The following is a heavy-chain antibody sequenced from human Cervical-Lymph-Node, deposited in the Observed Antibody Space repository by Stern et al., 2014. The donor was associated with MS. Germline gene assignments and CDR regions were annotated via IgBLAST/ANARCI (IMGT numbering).Heavy chain of an antibody. J-gene: IGHJ4*02. CDR3: VRDQGGIAAS. D-gene: IGHD6-13*01. V-gene: IGHV1-69*01. CDR1: GGSFSTVE. CDR2: ITPLFGTT. Sequence: VQLVQSGAEVKKPGSSMTVSCKASGGSFSTVEISWVRQAPGPGLEWLGGITPLFGTTNYAPRVQGRVTIIADESTDTVNMELSSLRSEDTAVYYCVRDQGGIAASWGQGTLVTVSS.